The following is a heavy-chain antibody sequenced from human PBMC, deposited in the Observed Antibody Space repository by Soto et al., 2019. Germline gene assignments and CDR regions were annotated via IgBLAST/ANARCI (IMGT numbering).Heavy chain of an antibody. CDR3: AAGGGFILGDMVWFDP. CDR2: INHRGTT. D-gene: IGHD2-21*02. CDR1: GGSFSGFS. Sequence: QVQLQQWGAGLLKPSETLSITCAVSGGSFSGFSWNWIRQPPGKGLEWIGEINHRGTTNYNPSLKSRLTISVDTSRNQFSLRLRSVTAADTAVYYCAAGGGFILGDMVWFDPWGQGTLVTVSS. V-gene: IGHV4-34*01. J-gene: IGHJ5*02.